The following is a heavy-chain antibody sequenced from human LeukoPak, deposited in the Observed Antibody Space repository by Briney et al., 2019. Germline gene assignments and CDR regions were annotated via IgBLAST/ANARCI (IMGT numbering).Heavy chain of an antibody. CDR1: GGSSSSYY. Sequence: SETLSLTCTVSGGSSSSYYWSWIRQPPGKGLEWIGYSYYSGSTTPHPSLKSRVTISVDTSKNQFSLRLRSVTAADTAVYYCARHGGSGSFDYWGQGTLVTVSS. CDR3: ARHGGSGSFDY. CDR2: SYYSGST. J-gene: IGHJ4*02. D-gene: IGHD3-3*01. V-gene: IGHV4-59*08.